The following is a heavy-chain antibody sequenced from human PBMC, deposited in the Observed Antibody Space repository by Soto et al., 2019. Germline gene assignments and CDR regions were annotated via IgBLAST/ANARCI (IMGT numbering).Heavy chain of an antibody. CDR2: IIPIFATP. CDR1: GGTFSSNP. Sequence: QVQLMQSGAEVRKPGSSVTVSCKASGGTFSSNPISWVRQAPGQGLEWMGGIIPIFATPHYARRFLDRVTLTGDRSTTTAYMELTGLTSEDTAIYYCARDLSAVKRFESFKYYRMDVWGQGTTVTVS. V-gene: IGHV1-69*06. CDR3: ARDLSAVKRFESFKYYRMDV. J-gene: IGHJ6*02. D-gene: IGHD3-3*01.